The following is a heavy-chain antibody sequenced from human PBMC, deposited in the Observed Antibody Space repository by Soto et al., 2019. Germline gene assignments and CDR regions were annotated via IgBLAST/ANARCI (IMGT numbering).Heavy chain of an antibody. CDR3: ARTKCSGASRYSWSLDY. Sequence: SETLSLTCTVSGGSITTGGYYWSWIRQLPGKGLEWIGHRYYSESTYYNPSLKSRVYISLDTSKDQFSLKLSIVTVADTVMYYCARTKCSGASRYSWSLDYWGQGTPVTVSS. J-gene: IGHJ4*02. CDR1: GGSITTGGYY. D-gene: IGHD2-15*01. CDR2: RYYSEST. V-gene: IGHV4-31*03.